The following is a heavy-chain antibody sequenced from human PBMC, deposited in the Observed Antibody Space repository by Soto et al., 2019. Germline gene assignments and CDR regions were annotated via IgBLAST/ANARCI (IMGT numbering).Heavy chain of an antibody. CDR3: ARHTPAISISDH. CDR1: GGSLSSYY. D-gene: IGHD2-15*01. V-gene: IGHV4-59*08. J-gene: IGHJ4*02. Sequence: SETLSLTCVVSGGSLSSYYWSWIRQPPGKGLEWIGYIYYSGSTNYNPSLKSRVTISVDTSKNQFSLKLSSVTAADTAVYYCARHTPAISISDHWGQGTLVTVSS. CDR2: IYYSGST.